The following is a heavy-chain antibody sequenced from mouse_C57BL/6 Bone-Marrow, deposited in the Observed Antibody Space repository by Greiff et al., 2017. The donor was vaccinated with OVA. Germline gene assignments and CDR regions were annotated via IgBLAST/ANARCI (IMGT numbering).Heavy chain of an antibody. J-gene: IGHJ4*01. Sequence: DVQLVESGGGLVKPGGSLKLSCAASGFTFSDYGMHWVRQAPEKGLEWVAYISSGSSTIYYADTVKGRFTISRDNAKNTLFLQMTSLRSEDTAMYYCARGRRYYAMDYWGQGTSVTVSS. CDR3: ARGRRYYAMDY. V-gene: IGHV5-17*01. CDR1: GFTFSDYG. CDR2: ISSGSSTI.